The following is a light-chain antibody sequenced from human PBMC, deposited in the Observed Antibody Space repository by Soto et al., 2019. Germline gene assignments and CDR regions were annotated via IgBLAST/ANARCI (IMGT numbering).Light chain of an antibody. CDR3: QQYDTSQRT. Sequence: EIVLTQSPGTLSLSPGERATLSCRASQSVASTYLAWYQQKPGQAPRLLIYGASSRATGIPDRFSGSGSGTDFTLTISRLEPEDFAVYYCQQYDTSQRTFGQGTKVE. J-gene: IGKJ1*01. CDR1: QSVASTY. V-gene: IGKV3-20*01. CDR2: GAS.